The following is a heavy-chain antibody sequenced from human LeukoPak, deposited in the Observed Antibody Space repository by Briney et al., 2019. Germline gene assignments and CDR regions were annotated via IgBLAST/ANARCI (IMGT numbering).Heavy chain of an antibody. Sequence: ASVKVSCKASGYTFTSYDINWVRQATGQGLEWMGWISAYNGNTNYAQKLQGRVTMTTDTSTSTAYMELRSLRSDDTAVYYCARGYCSGGSCYSLDRREPFDYWGQGTLVTVSS. D-gene: IGHD2-15*01. CDR2: ISAYNGNT. J-gene: IGHJ4*02. V-gene: IGHV1-18*01. CDR1: GYTFTSYD. CDR3: ARGYCSGGSCYSLDRREPFDY.